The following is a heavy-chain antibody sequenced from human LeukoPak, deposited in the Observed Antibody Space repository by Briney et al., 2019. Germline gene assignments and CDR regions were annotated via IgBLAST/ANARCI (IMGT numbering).Heavy chain of an antibody. D-gene: IGHD3-3*01. V-gene: IGHV3-23*01. CDR1: GFTFSTYG. J-gene: IGHJ3*01. CDR2: VSDSGDHT. Sequence: GGSLRLSCTASGFTFSTYGMSWVRQAPGKGLEWVSVVSDSGDHTDYADSVKGRFFISRDNSRNTVHLQMNSLRVEDTALYYCAKDSYTSIWGVGSNDGFDVWGQGTMVTVSS. CDR3: AKDSYTSIWGVGSNDGFDV.